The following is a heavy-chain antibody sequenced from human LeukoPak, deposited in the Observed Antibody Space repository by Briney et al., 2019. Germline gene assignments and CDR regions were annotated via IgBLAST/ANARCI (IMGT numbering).Heavy chain of an antibody. CDR1: GFTFDDYA. J-gene: IGHJ4*02. CDR3: AKVGAMIVGDYFDY. CDR2: ISWNSGSI. Sequence: GGSLRLSCAASGFTFDDYAMHWVRQAPGKGLEWVSGISWNSGSIGYADSVKGRFTISRDNAKNSLYLQMNSLRAVDTALYYCAKVGAMIVGDYFDYWGQGTLVTVSS. V-gene: IGHV3-9*01. D-gene: IGHD3-22*01.